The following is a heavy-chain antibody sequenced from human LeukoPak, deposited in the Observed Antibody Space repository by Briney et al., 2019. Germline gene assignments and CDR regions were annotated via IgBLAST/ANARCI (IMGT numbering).Heavy chain of an antibody. CDR3: ARSGYRYGADALDI. D-gene: IGHD5-18*01. CDR1: GASVSTNNW. J-gene: IGHJ3*02. CDR2: GYHSGLT. V-gene: IGHV4/OR15-8*01. Sequence: SETLSLTCVVSGASVSTNNWWKWVRQAPGKGLEWIGEGYHSGLTNYSPSLKSRVIISVDTSKKQFSLKLSSVTAADTAVYYCARSGYRYGADALDIWGQGTMVTVSS.